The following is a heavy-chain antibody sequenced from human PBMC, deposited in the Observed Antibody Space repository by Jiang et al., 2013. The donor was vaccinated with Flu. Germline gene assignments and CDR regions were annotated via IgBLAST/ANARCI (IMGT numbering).Heavy chain of an antibody. V-gene: IGHV4-61*01. Sequence: QTLSLTCTVSGDSVNSRSYHWNWIRQSPGKGLEWIGSIYNSGSTMYNPSLQSRVTISVDTSKNQFSLRLNSVTAADTAVYYCARDLSDHPRTTVWGQGTLVIVSS. CDR1: GDSVNSRSYH. J-gene: IGHJ4*02. CDR2: IYNSGST. D-gene: IGHD1-1*01. CDR3: ARDLSDHPRTTV.